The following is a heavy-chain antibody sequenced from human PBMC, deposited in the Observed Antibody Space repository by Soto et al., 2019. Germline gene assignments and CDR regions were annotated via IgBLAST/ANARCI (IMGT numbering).Heavy chain of an antibody. D-gene: IGHD2-15*01. V-gene: IGHV5-51*01. CDR1: GYSFTSYW. J-gene: IGHJ5*02. CDR2: IYPGDSDT. Sequence: GESLKISCKGSGYSFTSYWIGWVRQMPGKGLEWMGIIYPGDSDTRYSPSFQGQVTISADKSISTAYLQWSSLKASDTAMYYCARHVRYCSGGSCHSNWFDPWGQGTLVTVSS. CDR3: ARHVRYCSGGSCHSNWFDP.